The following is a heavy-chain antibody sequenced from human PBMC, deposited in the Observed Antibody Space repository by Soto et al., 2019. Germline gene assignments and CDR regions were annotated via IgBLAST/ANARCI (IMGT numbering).Heavy chain of an antibody. V-gene: IGHV5-51*01. CDR2: IYPGDSDT. CDR1: GYSFTSYW. D-gene: IGHD5-12*01. J-gene: IGHJ4*02. CDR3: ARHSPVRGDGYKLDY. Sequence: GESLKISCKGSGYSFTSYWIGWVRQMPGKGLEWMGIIYPGDSDTRYSPSFQGQVTISADKSISTAYLQWSSLKASDTAMYYCARHSPVRGDGYKLDYWGQGTLVTVSS.